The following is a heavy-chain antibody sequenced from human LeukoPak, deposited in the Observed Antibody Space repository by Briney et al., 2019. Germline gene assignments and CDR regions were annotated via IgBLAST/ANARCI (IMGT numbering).Heavy chain of an antibody. J-gene: IGHJ6*04. CDR3: ARGALTKVWGRKKGTDV. CDR2: ISNDGSNR. CDR1: GFTFSSYA. D-gene: IGHD3-16*01. Sequence: GGSLRLSCAASGFTFSSYAVHWVRQAPGKVLEWVAFISNDGSNRYYADSVKGRFTISRDNSKNTLYLQMNSLRAEDTAVYYCARGALTKVWGRKKGTDVWGKGTTVTISS. V-gene: IGHV3-30*04.